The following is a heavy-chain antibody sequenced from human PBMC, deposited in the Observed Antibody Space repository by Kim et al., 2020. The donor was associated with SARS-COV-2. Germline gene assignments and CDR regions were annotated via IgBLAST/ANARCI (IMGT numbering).Heavy chain of an antibody. J-gene: IGHJ6*02. CDR1: GFTFSSYW. CDR3: ARGERESRWFGELFSPIYGMDV. V-gene: IGHV3-7*03. Sequence: GGSLRLSCAASGFTFSSYWMSWVRQAPGKGLEWVANIKQDGSEKYYVDSVKGRFTISRDNAKNSLYLQMNSLRAEDTAVYYCARGERESRWFGELFSPIYGMDVWGQGTTVTVSS. CDR2: IKQDGSEK. D-gene: IGHD3-10*01.